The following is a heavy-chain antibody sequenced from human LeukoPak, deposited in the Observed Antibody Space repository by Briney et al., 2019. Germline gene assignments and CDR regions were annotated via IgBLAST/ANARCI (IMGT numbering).Heavy chain of an antibody. D-gene: IGHD6-19*01. J-gene: IGHJ4*02. V-gene: IGHV3-53*01. CDR1: GFTFSSNY. CDR2: IYSGGST. Sequence: PGGSLSLSCAASGFTFSSNYMSWVRQAPGEGLEWVSVIYSGGSTYYADSVKGRFTISRDNSKNTLYLQMNSLRAEDTAVYYCARDLIAVAGNASDYWGQGTLVTVSS. CDR3: ARDLIAVAGNASDY.